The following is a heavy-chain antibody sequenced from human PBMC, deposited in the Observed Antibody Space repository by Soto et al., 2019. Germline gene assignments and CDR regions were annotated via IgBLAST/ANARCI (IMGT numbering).Heavy chain of an antibody. V-gene: IGHV3-73*01. CDR3: TRHEDGLRYFDWLSLDSRNWFDP. D-gene: IGHD3-9*01. J-gene: IGHJ5*02. Sequence: GGSLRLSCAASGFTFSGSAMHWVRQASGKGLEWVGRIRSKANSYATAYAASVKGRFTISRDDSKNTAYLQMNSLKTEDTAVYYCTRHEDGLRYFDWLSLDSRNWFDPWGQGTLVTVSS. CDR1: GFTFSGSA. CDR2: IRSKANSYAT.